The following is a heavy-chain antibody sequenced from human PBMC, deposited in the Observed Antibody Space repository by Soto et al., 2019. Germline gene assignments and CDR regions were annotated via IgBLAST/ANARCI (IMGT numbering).Heavy chain of an antibody. CDR1: GGSISSYY. Sequence: QVQLQESGPGLVKPSETLSLTCTVSGGSISSYYWSWIRQPPGKGLEWIGYISYTGNTNYITNYNPSPKSRVTMSVDMSNNQFSLKVTSVTAADTAVYYCARSTSRQVPPKDVWGKGTTVTVSS. D-gene: IGHD1-1*01. J-gene: IGHJ6*04. V-gene: IGHV4-59*01. CDR3: ARSTSRQVPPKDV. CDR2: ISYTGNTNYIT.